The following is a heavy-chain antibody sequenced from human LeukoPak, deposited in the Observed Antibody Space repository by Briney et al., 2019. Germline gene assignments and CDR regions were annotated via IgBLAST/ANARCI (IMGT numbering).Heavy chain of an antibody. V-gene: IGHV1-24*01. J-gene: IGHJ4*02. CDR2: FDPEDVET. CDR3: ATDFYRGRQFDY. CDR1: GNTFTDLS. D-gene: IGHD2/OR15-2a*01. Sequence: GASVKVSCKVSGNTFTDLSMNWVRQAPGKGLEWMGGFDPEDVETIYAQKFQGRVTMTEDTSTETAYMELTSLRPEDTAVYSCATDFYRGRQFDYWGQGTLVTVSS.